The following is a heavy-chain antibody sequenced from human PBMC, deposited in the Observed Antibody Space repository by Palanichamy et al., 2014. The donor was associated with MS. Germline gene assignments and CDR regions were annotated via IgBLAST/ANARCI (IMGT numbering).Heavy chain of an antibody. CDR1: GFAFSNYG. CDR3: ARENRTTVVQGVLIKKGYAFDI. V-gene: IGHV3-30*14. Sequence: QVQLVESGGGVVQPGTSLRLSCSSSGFAFSNYGVHWVRQAPGKGLEWVAVTSDDGNNKVSADSVKGRFTISRDNSKNTMYLQMNSLRPQDTAIYYCARENRTTVVQGVLIKKGYAFDIWGQGTMVTVSS. D-gene: IGHD3-10*01. J-gene: IGHJ3*02. CDR2: TSDDGNNK.